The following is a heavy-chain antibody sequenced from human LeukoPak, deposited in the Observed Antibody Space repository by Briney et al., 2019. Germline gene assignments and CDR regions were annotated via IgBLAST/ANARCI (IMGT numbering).Heavy chain of an antibody. D-gene: IGHD3-10*01. CDR2: IFHSGRA. J-gene: IGHJ4*02. V-gene: IGHV4-59*01. CDR1: GGSISSYY. Sequence: PSETLSLTCTVSGGSISSYYWSWIRQPPGKGLEWIGYIFHSGRANYNPSLKSRATISIDTSKIQFSLNLSSVTATDTAVYYCARCPGTYYYGSGSCDYWGQGTLVSVSS. CDR3: ARCPGTYYYGSGSCDY.